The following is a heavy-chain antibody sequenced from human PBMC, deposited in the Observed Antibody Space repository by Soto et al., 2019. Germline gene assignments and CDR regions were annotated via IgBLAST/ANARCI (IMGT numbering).Heavy chain of an antibody. CDR2: IRGSGGAT. CDR1: GFTLSSYD. Sequence: EVQLLESGGGLVQTGGSLRLSCAASGFTLSSYDMGWVRQAPGRGLEWISLIRGSGGATFHADSVEGRLTISRDISKKTAYLEMNSLRAEDSAVYYCAKDRGDNAGYPAFDIWGQGTMVTVSS. J-gene: IGHJ3*02. V-gene: IGHV3-23*01. CDR3: AKDRGDNAGYPAFDI. D-gene: IGHD3-9*01.